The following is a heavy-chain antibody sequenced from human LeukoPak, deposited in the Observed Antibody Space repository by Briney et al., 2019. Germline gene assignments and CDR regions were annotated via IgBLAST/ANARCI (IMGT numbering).Heavy chain of an antibody. J-gene: IGHJ5*02. V-gene: IGHV3-48*01. CDR3: ARDRRGDTYYPNCFDA. CDR2: ISSSSTTI. Sequence: GGSLRLSCAASGFTFSSYSMNWVRQAPGKGLEWVSYISSSSTTIYYADSVKGRFTISRDNAKSSLYLQMNSLRAEDTALYYCARDRRGDTYYPNCFDAWGQGTLVTFSS. D-gene: IGHD5-18*01. CDR1: GFTFSSYS.